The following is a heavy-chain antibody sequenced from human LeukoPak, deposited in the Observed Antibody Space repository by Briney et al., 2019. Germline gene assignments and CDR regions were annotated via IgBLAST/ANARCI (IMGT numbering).Heavy chain of an antibody. CDR1: GGSISSSSYY. Sequence: PSETLSLTCTVSGGSISSSSYYWGWIRRPPGKGLEWIGSIYYSGSTYYNPSLKSRVTISVDTSKNQFSLKLSSVTAADTAVYYCARHARNLRFLEWLLPFDYWGQGTLVTVSS. CDR3: ARHARNLRFLEWLLPFDY. CDR2: IYYSGST. J-gene: IGHJ4*02. V-gene: IGHV4-39*01. D-gene: IGHD3-3*01.